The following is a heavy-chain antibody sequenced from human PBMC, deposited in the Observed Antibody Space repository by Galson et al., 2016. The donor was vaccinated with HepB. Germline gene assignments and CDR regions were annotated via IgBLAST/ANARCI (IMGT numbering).Heavy chain of an antibody. CDR2: IYPEDSDA. CDR1: KYTFSNYW. Sequence: QSGAEVKKPGESLKISCKASKYTFSNYWIAWVRQMPGKGLEWMGAIYPEDSDARYSPSFQGQVTFSVDKSINTAYLQWSGLEASDTAMYYCGRRPTGGNIGLALDSWGQGTPVTVSS. CDR3: GRRPTGGNIGLALDS. V-gene: IGHV5-51*01. J-gene: IGHJ4*02. D-gene: IGHD1-1*01.